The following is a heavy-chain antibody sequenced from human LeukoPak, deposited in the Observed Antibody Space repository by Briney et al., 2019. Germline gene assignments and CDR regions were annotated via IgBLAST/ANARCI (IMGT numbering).Heavy chain of an antibody. D-gene: IGHD5-24*01. V-gene: IGHV5-51*01. Sequence: GESLKISCTGSGYIFITNWIAWVRQMPGKGPEWMGIIYPGDSDTRYSPSFQSQVSISADKSINTAYLQWNSLKASDTAIHYCARRKRWLQSNYWYFDLWGRGTQVTVSS. CDR3: ARRKRWLQSNYWYFDL. J-gene: IGHJ2*01. CDR2: IYPGDSDT. CDR1: GYIFITNW.